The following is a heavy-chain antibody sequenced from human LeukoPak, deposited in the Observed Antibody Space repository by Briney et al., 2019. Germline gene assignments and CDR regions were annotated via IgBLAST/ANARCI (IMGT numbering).Heavy chain of an antibody. J-gene: IGHJ4*01. CDR1: GFTFTTYW. V-gene: IGHV3-74*01. CDR2: INSDGSIT. D-gene: IGHD3-22*01. CDR3: TRGPGSSGGAYVGDY. Sequence: GGSLRLSCAASGFTFTTYWMHWVRQAPGKGLVWVSHINSDGSITSYADSVKGRFFISRDNAKSTLYLQMNSLRAEDTAVYYCTRGPGSSGGAYVGDYWGHGTLVTVSS.